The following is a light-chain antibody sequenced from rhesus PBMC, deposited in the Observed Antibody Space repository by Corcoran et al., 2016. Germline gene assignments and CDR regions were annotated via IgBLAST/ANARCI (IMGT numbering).Light chain of an antibody. J-gene: IGKJ1*01. CDR1: QSISNY. CDR3: QQFKNYPWT. V-gene: IGKV1-41*01. Sequence: DIQMTQSPSSLSASVGDRVTITCRASQSISNYLNWYQQEPGKAPKLLIYSASSLQSGVPSRFSGSGSGTELTLTISSLQPEDFATYYCQQFKNYPWTFGQGTKVEIK. CDR2: SAS.